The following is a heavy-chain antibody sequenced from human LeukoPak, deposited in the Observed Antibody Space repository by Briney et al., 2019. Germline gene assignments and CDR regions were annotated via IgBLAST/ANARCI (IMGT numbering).Heavy chain of an antibody. Sequence: GGSLRLSCAASGFTFSSFAINWVRQAPGKGLEWVSVITGSGSGADYADSVKGRFTISRDNSQNTVHLQMNSLRAEDTAVYYCATGDYGVHGDYWGQGILVTVSS. V-gene: IGHV3-23*01. J-gene: IGHJ4*02. D-gene: IGHD4/OR15-4a*01. CDR1: GFTFSSFA. CDR2: ITGSGSGA. CDR3: ATGDYGVHGDY.